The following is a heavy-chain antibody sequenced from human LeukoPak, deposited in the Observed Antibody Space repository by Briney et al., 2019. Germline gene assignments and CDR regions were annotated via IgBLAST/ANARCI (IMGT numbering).Heavy chain of an antibody. J-gene: IGHJ4*02. CDR2: IYYSGST. D-gene: IGHD3-22*01. CDR3: ARYYYDSSGPNFDY. V-gene: IGHV4-39*01. CDR1: GGPISSSSYY. Sequence: TSETLSLTCTVSGGPISSSSYYWGWIRQPPGKGLEWIGSIYYSGSTYYNPSLKSRVTISVDTSKNQFSLKLSSVTAADTAVYYCARYYYDSSGPNFDYWGQGTLVTVSS.